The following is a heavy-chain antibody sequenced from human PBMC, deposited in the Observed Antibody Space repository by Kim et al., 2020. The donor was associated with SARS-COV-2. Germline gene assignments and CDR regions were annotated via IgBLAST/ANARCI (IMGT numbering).Heavy chain of an antibody. J-gene: IGHJ4*02. CDR3: AIAGVPYYDILSGSIDY. Sequence: VNGRFTISRDNSKNTLYLQMNSLRSEDTDVYYCAIAGVPYYDILSGSIDYCGQGTLVTVSS. V-gene: IGHV3-30*02. D-gene: IGHD3-9*01.